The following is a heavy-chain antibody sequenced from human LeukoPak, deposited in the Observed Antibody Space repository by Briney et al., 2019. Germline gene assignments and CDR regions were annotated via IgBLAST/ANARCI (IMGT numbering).Heavy chain of an antibody. D-gene: IGHD3-10*01. CDR3: AEDLTPETYYYDY. CDR1: GFTFSSYA. Sequence: GGPLRLSCAASGFTFSSYAMSWVRQAPGKGLEWVSAISGSGGSTYYADSVKGRFTISRDNSKNTLYLQMNSLRAEDTAVYYCAEDLTPETYYYDYWGQGTLVTVSS. J-gene: IGHJ4*02. CDR2: ISGSGGST. V-gene: IGHV3-23*01.